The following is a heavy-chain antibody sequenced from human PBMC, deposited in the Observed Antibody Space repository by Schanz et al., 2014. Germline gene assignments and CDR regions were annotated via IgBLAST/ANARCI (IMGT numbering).Heavy chain of an antibody. J-gene: IGHJ4*02. CDR3: ARDRPSGYALDF. D-gene: IGHD5-12*01. CDR2: ITGGSTTYT. V-gene: IGHV3-21*01. CDR1: GFSFSGYG. Sequence: VQLVESGGGVAQPGGSLRLSCAASGFSFSGYGMHWVRQAPGKGLEWVSCITGGSTTYTYYADSVRGRFTISRDNAKSSVYLQMNSLRAEDTAVYYCARDRPSGYALDFWGQGTLVTVSS.